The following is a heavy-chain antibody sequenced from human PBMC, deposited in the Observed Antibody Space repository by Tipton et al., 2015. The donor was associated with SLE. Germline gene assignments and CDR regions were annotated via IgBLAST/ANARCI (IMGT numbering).Heavy chain of an antibody. J-gene: IGHJ1*01. CDR2: MYHSGST. D-gene: IGHD6-13*01. CDR1: GYSISSGYY. Sequence: PGLVKPSETLSLTCSVSGYSISSGYYWGWIRQSPGKGLEWIGSMYHSGSTHYNPSLRSRVSISVDTSKNQFSLKLRSVTAADTAIYYCARPDLPYSSSWFGYFQYWGQGIVVTVSS. V-gene: IGHV4-38-2*02. CDR3: ARPDLPYSSSWFGYFQY.